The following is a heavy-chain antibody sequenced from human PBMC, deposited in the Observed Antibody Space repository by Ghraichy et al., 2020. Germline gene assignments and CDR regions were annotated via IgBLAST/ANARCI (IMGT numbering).Heavy chain of an antibody. Sequence: GESLRLSCAASGFTFSKHVMHWVRQAPGKGLEWVAVISSDSKTKDYADSVKGRFTVSRDNSRNTVFLEMNSLTPEDTAVYYCLHSRGWRSPWSDPWGQGTLVTVSS. CDR1: GFTFSKHV. CDR3: LHSRGWRSPWSDP. CDR2: ISSDSKTK. D-gene: IGHD6-19*01. V-gene: IGHV3-30*03. J-gene: IGHJ5*02.